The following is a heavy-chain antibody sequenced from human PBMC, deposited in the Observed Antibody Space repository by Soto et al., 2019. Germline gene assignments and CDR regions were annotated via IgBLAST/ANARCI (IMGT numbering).Heavy chain of an antibody. CDR3: AHRPRGFTYFFDY. J-gene: IGHJ4*02. Sequence: QITLNESGPTLVKPTQTLTLTCTFSGFSLSTRGVGVGWIRQPPGKALEWLALLYWDDDERYSPSLMSRLTITKDTSKNQVFLTMTNVDPVDTATYYCAHRPRGFTYFFDYWAREPWSPSPQ. V-gene: IGHV2-5*02. CDR2: LYWDDDE. CDR1: GFSLSTRGVG.